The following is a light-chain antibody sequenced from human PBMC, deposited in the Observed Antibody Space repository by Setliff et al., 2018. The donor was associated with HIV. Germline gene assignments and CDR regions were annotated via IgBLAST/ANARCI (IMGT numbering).Light chain of an antibody. V-gene: IGLV2-14*01. CDR2: GVS. J-gene: IGLJ1*01. CDR3: SSNTSSSPLYV. CDR1: SSDVGDYQS. Sequence: QSALAQPASVSGSPGQSITISCSGISSDVGDYQSVSWYQQHPGKAPKLMIYGVSDRPSGVSNRFSGSKSGNTASLTISRLQAEDEADYFCSSNTSSSPLYVFATGTKVTVL.